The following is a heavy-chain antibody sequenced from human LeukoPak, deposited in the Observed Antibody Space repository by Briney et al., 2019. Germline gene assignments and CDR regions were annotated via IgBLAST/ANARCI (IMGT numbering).Heavy chain of an antibody. J-gene: IGHJ5*02. V-gene: IGHV4-59*01. CDR3: ARANSMVSSRLFDP. CDR2: IYYSGSI. CDR1: GGSISSYY. Sequence: SETLSLTCTVSGGSISSYYWSWIRQPPGKGLEWIGYIYYSGSINYNPSLKSRVTISVDTSKNQFSLKLSSVTAADTAVYYCARANSMVSSRLFDPWGQGTLVTVSS. D-gene: IGHD6-13*01.